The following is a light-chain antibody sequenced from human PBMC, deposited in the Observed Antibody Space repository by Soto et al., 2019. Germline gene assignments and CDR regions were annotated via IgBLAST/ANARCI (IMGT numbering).Light chain of an antibody. V-gene: IGLV1-47*01. Sequence: QSVLTQPPSASGTPGQRVTISCSGSSSNIGSNYVYWYQQLPGTAPKLLIYRNNQRPSGVPDRFSGSKSGSTASLTISGLQAEDEADYYCCSYAGSYSYAFATGTKVTVL. CDR2: RNN. CDR3: CSYAGSYSYA. CDR1: SSNIGSNY. J-gene: IGLJ1*01.